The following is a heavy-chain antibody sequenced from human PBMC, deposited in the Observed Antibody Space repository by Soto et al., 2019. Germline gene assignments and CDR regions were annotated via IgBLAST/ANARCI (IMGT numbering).Heavy chain of an antibody. D-gene: IGHD3-10*01. Sequence: ASVKVSCKASGYTFTGYDMHWVRQAPGQGLEWMGWINPNSGGTNYAQKFQSWVTMTRDTSISTAYMELSRLRSDDTAVYYCATSYGSGSYTYYGMDVWGQGTTVTVSS. CDR1: GYTFTGYD. J-gene: IGHJ6*02. CDR3: ATSYGSGSYTYYGMDV. V-gene: IGHV1-2*04. CDR2: INPNSGGT.